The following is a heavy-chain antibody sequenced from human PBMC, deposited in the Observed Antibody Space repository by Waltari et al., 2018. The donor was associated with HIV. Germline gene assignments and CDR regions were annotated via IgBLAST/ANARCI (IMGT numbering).Heavy chain of an antibody. V-gene: IGHV4-59*01. Sequence: QVQLQESGPGLVKPSETLSLTCTVSGGSISTYFWSWIRQPPGKGLEWIGYIFYSGTTNDNPSLKSRVSISVDTSKNQFALKLSSVTAADTAVYYCARSRAAAGLDYWGQGALVTVSS. CDR3: ARSRAAAGLDY. J-gene: IGHJ4*02. CDR1: GGSISTYF. D-gene: IGHD6-13*01. CDR2: IFYSGTT.